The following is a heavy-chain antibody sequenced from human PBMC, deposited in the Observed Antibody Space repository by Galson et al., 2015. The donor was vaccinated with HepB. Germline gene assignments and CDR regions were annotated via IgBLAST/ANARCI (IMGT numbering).Heavy chain of an antibody. D-gene: IGHD6-19*01. CDR2: INPNSGGT. CDR1: GYTFTGYY. Sequence: SVKVSCKASGYTFTGYYMHWVRQAPGQGLEWMGRINPNSGGTNYAQKFQGRVTMTRDTSISTAYMELSRLRSDDTAMYYCARERSGWYFLWGNSLDYWGQGTLVTVSS. V-gene: IGHV1-2*06. CDR3: ARERSGWYFLWGNSLDY. J-gene: IGHJ4*02.